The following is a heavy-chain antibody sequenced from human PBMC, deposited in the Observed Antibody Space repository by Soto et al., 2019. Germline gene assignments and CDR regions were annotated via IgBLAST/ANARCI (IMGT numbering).Heavy chain of an antibody. V-gene: IGHV1-3*01. CDR1: GYTFTNYA. CDR2: INAGSGNT. CDR3: AREGAIGSFYYSGMDV. Sequence: GASVKVSCKASGYTFTNYAVHWVRQAPGQRLEWMGWINAGSGNTKYSQKFQVRVTLTRDTSASTAYLELSSLRSEDTAVYYCAREGAIGSFYYSGMDVWGQGTTVTVS. J-gene: IGHJ6*02. D-gene: IGHD1-26*01.